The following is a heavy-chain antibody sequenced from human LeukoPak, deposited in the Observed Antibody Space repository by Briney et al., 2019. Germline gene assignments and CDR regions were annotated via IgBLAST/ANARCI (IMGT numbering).Heavy chain of an antibody. CDR3: ARCSGNGYDYSWLDP. Sequence: SETLSLTCTVSSDSLSTYYWSWIRQPAGKGLEWIGRIYSSGSTNYNPSLKSRVTMSVDTSKNQFSLRLSSVTAADTAVYYCARCSGNGYDYSWLDPWGQGTLVTVSS. V-gene: IGHV4-4*07. CDR1: SDSLSTYY. CDR2: IYSSGST. D-gene: IGHD5-12*01. J-gene: IGHJ5*02.